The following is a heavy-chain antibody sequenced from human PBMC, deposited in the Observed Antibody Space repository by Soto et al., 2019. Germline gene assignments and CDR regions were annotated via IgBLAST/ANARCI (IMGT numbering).Heavy chain of an antibody. J-gene: IGHJ6*03. CDR1: GFTFSSYA. CDR3: ARRVSGPAATDYYYYMDV. V-gene: IGHV3-64*01. Sequence: PGGSLRLSCAASGFTFSSYAMHWVRQAPGKGLEYVSAISSNGGSTYYANSVKGRFTISRDNSKNTLYLQMGSLRAEDMAVYYCARRVSGPAATDYYYYMDVWGKGTTVTVSS. CDR2: ISSNGGST. D-gene: IGHD2-2*01.